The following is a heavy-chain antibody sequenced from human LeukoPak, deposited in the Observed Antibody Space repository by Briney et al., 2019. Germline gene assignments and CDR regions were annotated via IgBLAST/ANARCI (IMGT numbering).Heavy chain of an antibody. CDR1: GYTFTSYG. D-gene: IGHD3-9*01. CDR2: ISAYNGNT. J-gene: IGHJ5*02. V-gene: IGHV1-18*01. CDR3: ARASPYYDILTGSTAMGWFDP. Sequence: GASVKVSCKASGYTFTSYGISWVRQAPGQGLEWMGWISAYNGNTNYAQKPQGRVTMTTDTSTSTAYMELRSLRSDDTAVYYCARASPYYDILTGSTAMGWFDPWGQGTLVTVSS.